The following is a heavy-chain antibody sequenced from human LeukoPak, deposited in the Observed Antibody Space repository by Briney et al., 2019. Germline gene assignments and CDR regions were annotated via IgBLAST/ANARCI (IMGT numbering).Heavy chain of an antibody. D-gene: IGHD6-13*01. CDR3: ATSPRGISSSRYFDY. CDR2: INHSGST. V-gene: IGHV4-34*01. J-gene: IGHJ4*02. Sequence: PSETLSLTCAVYGGSFSGYYWSWIRQPPGKGLEWIGEINHSGSTNYNPSLKSRVTISVDTSKNQFSLKLSSVTAADTAVYYCATSPRGISSSRYFDYWGQGTLVTVSS. CDR1: GGSFSGYY.